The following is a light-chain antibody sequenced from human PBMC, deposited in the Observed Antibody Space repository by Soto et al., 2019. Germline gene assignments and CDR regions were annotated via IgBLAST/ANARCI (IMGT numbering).Light chain of an antibody. V-gene: IGKV3-11*01. CDR2: DAS. Sequence: EVVLTQSPAILSLSPGERATLSCRASQSVGNFLTWYQQKPGQAPRLLIYDASTRATGIPARFSGSGSGTDFTLTISSLRLETFLVNYCQQRSNWPPLTFGGGTKVDI. CDR3: QQRSNWPPLT. J-gene: IGKJ4*01. CDR1: QSVGNF.